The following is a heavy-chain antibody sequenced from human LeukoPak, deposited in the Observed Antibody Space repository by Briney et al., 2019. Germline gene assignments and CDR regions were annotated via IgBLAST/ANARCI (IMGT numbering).Heavy chain of an antibody. J-gene: IGHJ6*02. V-gene: IGHV3-66*01. D-gene: IGHD2-21*02. CDR1: GFAVSSNY. CDR2: IHTGGKT. CDR3: ARERDGYCGGDCYYYYGMDV. Sequence: GGSLRLSCTASGFAVSSNYINWVRQAPGKGLEWVSVIHTGGKTYYADSVKGRFTISKDNSKNTVYLQMKSLRAEDTALYYGARERDGYCGGDCYYYYGMDVWGQGTTVTVSS.